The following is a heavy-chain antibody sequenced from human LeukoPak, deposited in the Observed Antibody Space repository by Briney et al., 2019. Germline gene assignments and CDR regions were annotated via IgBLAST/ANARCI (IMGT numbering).Heavy chain of an antibody. CDR3: AKANLNFGVVIPSMDV. D-gene: IGHD3-3*01. J-gene: IGHJ6*03. CDR2: ISGSGGST. CDR1: GFTFSSYA. Sequence: PGGSLRLSCAASGFTFSSYAMSWVRQAPGKGLEWVSAISGSGGSTYYADSVKGRFTISRDNSKNTLYLQMNSLRAEDTAVYYCAKANLNFGVVIPSMDVWGKGTTVTVSS. V-gene: IGHV3-23*01.